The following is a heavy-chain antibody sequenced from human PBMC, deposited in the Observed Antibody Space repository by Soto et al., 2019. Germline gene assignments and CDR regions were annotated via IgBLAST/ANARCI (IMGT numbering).Heavy chain of an antibody. D-gene: IGHD2-8*01. Sequence: SLRLSCAASVFTFSDHHMDWFRQAPGKGLEWVGRARNKAHGYTTAYAASLKGRFTISRDDSKNSLSLQMNSLKTEDTAVYFCARLMGTSFDLWGQGTLVTVSS. V-gene: IGHV3-72*01. CDR2: ARNKAHGYTT. CDR3: ARLMGTSFDL. J-gene: IGHJ4*02. CDR1: VFTFSDHH.